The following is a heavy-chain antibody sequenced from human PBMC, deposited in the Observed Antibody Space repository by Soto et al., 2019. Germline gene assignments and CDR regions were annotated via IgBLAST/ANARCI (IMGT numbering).Heavy chain of an antibody. J-gene: IGHJ4*01. V-gene: IGHV1-18*01. Sequence: ASVKVSCKASGYTFTSDGITWVRQAPGQGLEWVGWINAHNGNTNYEPRLQDRLTLTTDTSTNTAYMELRNLRSDDTAVYYCARFRAGEAFDSWGHGTLVTVSS. CDR3: ARFRAGEAFDS. CDR1: GYTFTSDG. CDR2: INAHNGNT. D-gene: IGHD2-21*01.